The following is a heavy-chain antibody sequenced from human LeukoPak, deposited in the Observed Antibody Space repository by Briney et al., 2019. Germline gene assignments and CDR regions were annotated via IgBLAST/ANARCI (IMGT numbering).Heavy chain of an antibody. J-gene: IGHJ6*03. D-gene: IGHD6-13*01. V-gene: IGHV4-4*07. CDR3: ARDTQIHKGPTGYSSSWSAYYYYYMDV. CDR2: IYTSGST. Sequence: SETLSLTCTVSGGSISSYYWSWIRQPAGKGLEWIGRIYTSGSTNYNPSLKSRVTMSVDTSKNQFSLKLSSVTAADTAVYYCARDTQIHKGPTGYSSSWSAYYYYYMDVWGKGTTVTVSS. CDR1: GGSISSYY.